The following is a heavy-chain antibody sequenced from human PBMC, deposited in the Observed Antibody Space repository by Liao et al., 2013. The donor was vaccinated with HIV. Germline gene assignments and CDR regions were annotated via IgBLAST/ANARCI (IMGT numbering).Heavy chain of an antibody. V-gene: IGHV4-34*01. J-gene: IGHJ5*02. CDR1: GDSLGGYY. CDR2: INDSGST. Sequence: QVQLQQWGAGLLKPSEALSLTCAVYGDSLGGYYWAWIRQSPGKGLEWIGDINDSGSTNYNPSLKSRLTISVYRSKKQFALKLSSVTAADTAVYYCARFRGEYPNWFDPWGQGTLVTVSS. CDR3: ARFRGEYPNWFDP. D-gene: IGHD3-10*01.